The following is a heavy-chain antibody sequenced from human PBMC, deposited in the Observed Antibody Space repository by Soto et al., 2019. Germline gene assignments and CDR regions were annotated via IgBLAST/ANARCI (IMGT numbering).Heavy chain of an antibody. J-gene: IGHJ5*02. CDR1: GFSLTTSGVV. CDR2: VYWNDDK. Sequence: GPTEVNPTQTLTLTCTFSGFSLTTSGVVVGCISQPPGKALEWLALVYWNDDKRYSPPLRGRLTITKDISKNQVVLAMTNMEPVDTATHVSARHTITPATNWVDPGGLGALVTASA. D-gene: IGHD2-2*01. V-gene: IGHV2-5*01. CDR3: ARHTITPATNWVDP.